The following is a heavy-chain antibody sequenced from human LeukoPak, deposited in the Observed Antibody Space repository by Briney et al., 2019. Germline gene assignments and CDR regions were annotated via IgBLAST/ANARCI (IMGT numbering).Heavy chain of an antibody. D-gene: IGHD3-3*01. V-gene: IGHV4-59*01. CDR1: GGSIGTYY. CDR3: ARAEWLSNFDY. CDR2: ISYSGST. J-gene: IGHJ4*02. Sequence: SETLSLTCTVSGGSIGTYYWSWIRQPPGKGLEWIGYISYSGSTNYNPSLNSRVTISVDTSKNQFSLKLRSVTAADTAVYYCARAEWLSNFDYWGQGTLVTVSS.